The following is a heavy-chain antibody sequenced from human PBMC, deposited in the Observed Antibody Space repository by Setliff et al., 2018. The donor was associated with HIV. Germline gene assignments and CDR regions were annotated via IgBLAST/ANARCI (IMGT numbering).Heavy chain of an antibody. CDR3: AREIYGGNSRPFDY. CDR2: IYSSGST. CDR1: GGSIGSHY. Sequence: SETLSLTCIVSGGSIGSHYWSWIRQPPGKGLEWIGYIYSSGSTNYNPSLNSRVTISLDTSKNQFSLNLTSVTAADTAVYYCAREIYGGNSRPFDYWGQGTLVTVS. J-gene: IGHJ4*02. D-gene: IGHD4-17*01. V-gene: IGHV4-59*11.